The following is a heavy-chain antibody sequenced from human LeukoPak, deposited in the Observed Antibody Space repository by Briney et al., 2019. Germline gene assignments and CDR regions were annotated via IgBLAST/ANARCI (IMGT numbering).Heavy chain of an antibody. D-gene: IGHD6-13*01. CDR1: GFTFRSYA. V-gene: IGHV3-23*01. CDR3: AKGTRIAAAGPFDY. Sequence: GGSLRLSCAASGFTFRSYAMCWVRQAPGKGLEWVSAISGSGGSTYYADSVKGRFTISRDNSKNTLYLQMNSLRAEDTAVYYCAKGTRIAAAGPFDYWGQGTLVTVSS. J-gene: IGHJ4*02. CDR2: ISGSGGST.